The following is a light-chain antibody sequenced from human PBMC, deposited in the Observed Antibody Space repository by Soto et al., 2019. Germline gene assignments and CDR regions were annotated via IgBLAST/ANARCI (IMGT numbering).Light chain of an antibody. CDR2: GAS. V-gene: IGKV3-20*01. J-gene: IGKJ5*01. CDR3: QQYSTSPT. CDR1: QSLITRY. Sequence: EIVLTQSPGTLSLFPGERATLSCRASQSLITRYLAWYQQKPGQAPRLLIYGASSRATGIPDRFSGSGSGTDFTLTISRLEPEDFAMYSCQQYSTSPTFGQGTRLEIK.